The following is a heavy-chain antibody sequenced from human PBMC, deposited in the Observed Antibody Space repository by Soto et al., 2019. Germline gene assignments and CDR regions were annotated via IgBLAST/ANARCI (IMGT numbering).Heavy chain of an antibody. CDR3: AMGGRQWLVTSDFNY. D-gene: IGHD6-19*01. CDR1: GFTFSDYG. CDR2: VSHDGRNT. Sequence: VQQAESGGGVVQPGRSLRLSCAASGFTFSDYGMHWVRQAPGKGLEWVAVVSHDGRNTHYADSVKGRFTISRDSSKNTVSLEMTSLRAEDTAVYYCAMGGRQWLVTSDFNYWGQGTLVTVSS. V-gene: IGHV3-30*03. J-gene: IGHJ4*02.